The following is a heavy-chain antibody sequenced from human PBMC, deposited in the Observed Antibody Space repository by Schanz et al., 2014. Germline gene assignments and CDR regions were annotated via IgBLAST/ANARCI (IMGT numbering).Heavy chain of an antibody. D-gene: IGHD3-10*01. Sequence: EVQLLESGGGFVQPGGPLGLSCVVSGFTVCSDHMRWVRQAPGKGLEWVSTIYASGATYYADSVKRRFTISRDISKTTLHLQVTSLRAEDTAIYYCARDANYYGSRNYYKTPYDFDYWGQGTLVTVSS. CDR2: IYASGAT. V-gene: IGHV3-66*01. CDR3: ARDANYYGSRNYYKTPYDFDY. CDR1: GFTVCSDH. J-gene: IGHJ4*03.